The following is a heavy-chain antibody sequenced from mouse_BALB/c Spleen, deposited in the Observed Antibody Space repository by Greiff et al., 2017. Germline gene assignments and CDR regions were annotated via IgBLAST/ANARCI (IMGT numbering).Heavy chain of an antibody. CDR3: ARHEGRVAWFAY. V-gene: IGHV5-6*02. Sequence: DVKLVESGGDLVKPGGSLKLSCAASGFTFSSYGMSWVRQTPDKSLEWVATISSGGSYTYYPDSVKGRFTISRDNAKNTLYLQMSSLKSEDTAMYYCARHEGRVAWFAYWGQGTLVTVSA. CDR1: GFTFSSYG. CDR2: ISSGGSYT. D-gene: IGHD1-1*01. J-gene: IGHJ3*01.